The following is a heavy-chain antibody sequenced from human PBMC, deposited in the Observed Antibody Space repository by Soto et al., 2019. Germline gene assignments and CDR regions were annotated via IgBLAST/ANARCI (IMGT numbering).Heavy chain of an antibody. CDR3: ARDKGSSTVVSGISQEGYFDS. CDR1: GFTFSIFG. D-gene: IGHD6-19*01. J-gene: IGHJ4*02. CDR2: IWYDGSNA. Sequence: QVQLVESGGGVVQPGRSLRLSCAASGFTFSIFGMHWVRQAPGKGLEWAAIIWYDGSNAYYADSVRGRFTISRDNSKNTVYLQMNSLRAEVTAVYYCARDKGSSTVVSGISQEGYFDSWGQGTLVTVSS. V-gene: IGHV3-33*01.